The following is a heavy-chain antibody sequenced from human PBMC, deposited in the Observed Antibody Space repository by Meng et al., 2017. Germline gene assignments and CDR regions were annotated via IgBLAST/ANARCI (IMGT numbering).Heavy chain of an antibody. CDR3: LDEAPRSDY. D-gene: IGHD1-1*01. V-gene: IGHV3-74*01. J-gene: IGHJ4*02. Sequence: VQLVESGGGLVPPGGSLRLSFAASGFTFNNYWMHWVRQVPGKGLVWVSRISGDGSITNYADSVKGRFTISRDNAKNTLYLQMNSLRPEDTAVYYCLDEAPRSDYWGQGSLVTVSS. CDR1: GFTFNNYW. CDR2: ISGDGSIT.